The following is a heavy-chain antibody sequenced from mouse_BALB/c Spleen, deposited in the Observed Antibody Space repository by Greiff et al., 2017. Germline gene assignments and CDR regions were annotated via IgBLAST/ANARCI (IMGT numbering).Heavy chain of an antibody. V-gene: IGHV2-9-2*01. D-gene: IGHD1-1*01. Sequence: LVESGPGLVAPSQSLSITCTVSGFSLTSYDISWIRQPPGQGLEWLGVIWTGGGTNYNSAFMSRLSISKDNSKSQVFLKMNSLQTDDTAIYYCVRDWDYGSSLAMDYWGQGTSVTVSS. CDR2: IWTGGGT. J-gene: IGHJ4*01. CDR1: GFSLTSYD. CDR3: VRDWDYGSSLAMDY.